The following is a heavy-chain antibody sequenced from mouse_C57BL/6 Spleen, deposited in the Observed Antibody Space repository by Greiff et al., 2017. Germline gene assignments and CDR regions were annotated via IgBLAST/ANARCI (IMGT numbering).Heavy chain of an antibody. CDR1: GYAFSSSW. V-gene: IGHV1-82*01. D-gene: IGHD3-2*02. Sequence: QVQLQPSGPELVKPGASVKISCKASGYAFSSSWMNWVKQRPGKGLEWIGRIYPGDGDTNYNGKFKGKATLTADKSSSTAYMQLSSLTSEDSAVYFCARPSDSSGAWFAYWGQGTLVTVSA. J-gene: IGHJ3*01. CDR2: IYPGDGDT. CDR3: ARPSDSSGAWFAY.